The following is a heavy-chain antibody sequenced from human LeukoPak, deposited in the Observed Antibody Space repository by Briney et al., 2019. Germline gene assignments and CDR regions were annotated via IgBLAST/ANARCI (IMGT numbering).Heavy chain of an antibody. CDR1: GGSISSYY. V-gene: IGHV4-59*08. CDR2: IYYSGST. D-gene: IGHD1-1*01. CDR3: ARQLERRLGYFDY. Sequence: SETLSLTCTVSGGSISSYYWCWIRQPPGKGLEWIGYIYYSGSTNYNPSLKSRVTISVDTSKNQFSLKLSSVTAADTAVYYCARQLERRLGYFDYWGQGTLVTVSS. J-gene: IGHJ4*02.